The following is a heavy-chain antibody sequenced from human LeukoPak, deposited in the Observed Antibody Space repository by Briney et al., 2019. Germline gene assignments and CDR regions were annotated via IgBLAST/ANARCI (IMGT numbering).Heavy chain of an antibody. J-gene: IGHJ4*02. D-gene: IGHD6-19*01. CDR2: ISGSGGST. CDR1: GFTFSSYG. CDR3: AQGCLAVAGDYFDY. V-gene: IGHV3-23*01. Sequence: PWGSLRLSSAASGFTFSSYGMSWVRQAPGKGLEWVSAISGSGGSTYYADSVKGRFTISRDNSKNTQYLQMSSLRAEDTAVYYCAQGCLAVAGDYFDYWGQGTLVTVSS.